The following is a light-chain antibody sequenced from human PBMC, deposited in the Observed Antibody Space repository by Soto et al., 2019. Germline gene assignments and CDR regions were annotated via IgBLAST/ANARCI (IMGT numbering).Light chain of an antibody. V-gene: IGKV3D-15*01. CDR2: GVS. CDR3: QQYNNWLPIT. J-gene: IGKJ5*01. CDR1: QTGSNSY. Sequence: EIVLMQSPGTLSLSPEERATLSCRASQTGSNSYLAWYQQKSGQAPRLLIYGVSTRATGIPDRFSGSGSGTEFTLTISSLQSEDFAVYYCQQYNNWLPITFGQGTRLEI.